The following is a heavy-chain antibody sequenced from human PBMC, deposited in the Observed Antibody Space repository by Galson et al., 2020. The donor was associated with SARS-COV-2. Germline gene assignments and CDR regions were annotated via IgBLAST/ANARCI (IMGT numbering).Heavy chain of an antibody. CDR3: ARGDMGNDYFDY. CDR2: IYSEGSST. V-gene: IGHV3-74*01. J-gene: IGHJ4*02. CDR1: GFTFSNHW. D-gene: IGHD7-27*01. Sequence: GGSLRLSCAVSGFTFSNHWMHWVRQAPGKGLVWVSRIYSEGSSTSYADSVKGRFTISGDNAKNTLYLQMNSLRAEDTAVYYCARGDMGNDYFDYWGQVTLVTVSS.